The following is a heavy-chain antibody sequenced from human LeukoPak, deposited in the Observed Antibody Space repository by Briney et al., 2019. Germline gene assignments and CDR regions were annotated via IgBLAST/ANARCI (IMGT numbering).Heavy chain of an antibody. CDR3: ARHRYYYRSGSYYGAPYYMDV. CDR2: IYTTGGT. J-gene: IGHJ6*03. Sequence: SQTLSLTCTVSGGSVTSGFYYWSWIRQPAGKGLEWIGRIYTTGGTNYNPSLKSRVTISVDTSKNQFSLKLSSVTAADTAVYYCARHRYYYRSGSYYGAPYYMDVWGKGTTVTISS. D-gene: IGHD3-10*01. CDR1: GGSVTSGFYY. V-gene: IGHV4-61*02.